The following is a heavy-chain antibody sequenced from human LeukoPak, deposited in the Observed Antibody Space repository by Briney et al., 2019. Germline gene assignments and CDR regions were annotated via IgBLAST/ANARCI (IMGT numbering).Heavy chain of an antibody. V-gene: IGHV4-39*01. J-gene: IGHJ4*02. CDR3: ASLSPERNFDY. D-gene: IGHD1-14*01. CDR1: GGSISSSSYY. CDR2: IYYSGST. Sequence: PSETLSLTCTVSGGSISSSSYYWGWIRQPPGKGLEWIGSIYYSGSTYYNPSLKSRVTISVDTSKNQFSLKLSSVTAADTAAYYCASLSPERNFDYWGQGTLVTVSS.